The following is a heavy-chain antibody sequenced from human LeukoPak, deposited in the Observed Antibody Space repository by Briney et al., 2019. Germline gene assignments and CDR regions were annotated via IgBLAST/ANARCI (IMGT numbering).Heavy chain of an antibody. CDR1: GGSISSYY. J-gene: IGHJ4*02. Sequence: SETLSLTCTVSGGSISSYYWSWIRQPAGKGLEWIGRIYTSGSTNYNPSLKSRVTMSVDTSKNQFSLKLSSVTAADTAVYYCAIVEVPAAQSGSYFDYWGQGTLVTVSS. V-gene: IGHV4-4*07. CDR2: IYTSGST. D-gene: IGHD2-2*01. CDR3: AIVEVPAAQSGSYFDY.